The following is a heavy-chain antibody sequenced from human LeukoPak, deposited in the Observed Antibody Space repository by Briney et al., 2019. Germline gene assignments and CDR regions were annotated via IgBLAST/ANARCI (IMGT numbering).Heavy chain of an antibody. Sequence: GGSLRLSCAASGFTFDDYGMSWVRHAPGKGLEWVSGINWNGGSTGYADSVKGRFTISRDNAKNSLYLQMNSLRAEDTALYYCARGGGYSYGPPGGFDPWGQGTLVIVSS. CDR2: INWNGGST. J-gene: IGHJ5*02. CDR1: GFTFDDYG. CDR3: ARGGGYSYGPPGGFDP. D-gene: IGHD5-18*01. V-gene: IGHV3-20*04.